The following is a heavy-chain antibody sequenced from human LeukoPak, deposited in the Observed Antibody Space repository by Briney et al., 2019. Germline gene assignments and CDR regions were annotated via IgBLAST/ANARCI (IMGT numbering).Heavy chain of an antibody. V-gene: IGHV3-30*02. CDR2: IRYDGSNK. CDR1: GFTFSSYG. CDR3: AKDPFRIQPTGYYFDY. D-gene: IGHD1-1*01. J-gene: IGHJ4*02. Sequence: PGGSLRLSCAASGFTFSSYGMHWVRRAPGKGLEWVAFIRYDGSNKYYADSVKGRFTISRDNSKNTLYLQMNSLRAEDTAVYYCAKDPFRIQPTGYYFDYWGQGTLVTVSS.